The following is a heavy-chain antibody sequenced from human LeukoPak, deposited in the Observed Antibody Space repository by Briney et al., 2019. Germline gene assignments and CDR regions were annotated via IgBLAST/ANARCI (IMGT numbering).Heavy chain of an antibody. CDR1: GGTFSSYA. CDR3: ARSGGLVKDIVVVPAKVGLGY. CDR2: IIPILGIA. D-gene: IGHD2-2*01. Sequence: SVKVSCKASGGTFSSYAISWVRQAPGQGLEWMGRIIPILGIANYAQKFQGRVTITADKSTSTAYMELSSLRSEDTAVYYCARSGGLVKDIVVVPAKVGLGYWGQGTLVTVSS. J-gene: IGHJ4*02. V-gene: IGHV1-69*04.